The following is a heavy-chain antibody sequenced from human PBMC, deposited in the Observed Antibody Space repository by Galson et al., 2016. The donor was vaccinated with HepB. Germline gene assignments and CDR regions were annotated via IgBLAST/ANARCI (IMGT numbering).Heavy chain of an antibody. D-gene: IGHD3-22*01. Sequence: ETLSLTCTVSGASISSYYWSWIRQPPGKALEWIGYIYYSGSTNFNPSLKSRVTVSVDMSKNHFSLKLSSVTAADTAVYYCARDPYYDSSGYSRSRGAFDIWGRGTMVTVSS. V-gene: IGHV4-59*01. CDR2: IYYSGST. CDR1: GASISSYY. J-gene: IGHJ3*02. CDR3: ARDPYYDSSGYSRSRGAFDI.